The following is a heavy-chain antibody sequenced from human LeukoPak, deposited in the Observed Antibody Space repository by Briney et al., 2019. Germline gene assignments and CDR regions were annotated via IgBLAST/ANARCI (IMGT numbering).Heavy chain of an antibody. D-gene: IGHD3-22*01. CDR2: ITNDGSST. Sequence: GGSLRLSCAASGLTFSSHWMHWVRQAPGKGLVWVSRITNDGSSTTYADSVKGRFTISRDNAKNMLYLQVNSLRAEDTAVYYCARGDYYDSSGHDYWGQGTLVTVSS. CDR1: GLTFSSHW. J-gene: IGHJ4*02. CDR3: ARGDYYDSSGHDY. V-gene: IGHV3-74*01.